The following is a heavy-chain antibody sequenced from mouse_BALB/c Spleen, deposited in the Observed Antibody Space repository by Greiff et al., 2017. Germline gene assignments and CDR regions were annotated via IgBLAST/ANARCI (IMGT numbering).Heavy chain of an antibody. CDR1: GFSLTSYG. CDR3: ARLTTVVATGAMDY. J-gene: IGHJ4*01. V-gene: IGHV2-3*01. CDR2: IWGDGST. D-gene: IGHD1-1*01. Sequence: VMLVESGPGLVAPSQSLSITCTVSGFSLTSYGVSWVRQPPGKGLEWLGVIWGDGSTNYHSALISRLSISKDNSKSQVFLKLNSLQTDDTATYYCARLTTVVATGAMDYWGQGTSVTVSS.